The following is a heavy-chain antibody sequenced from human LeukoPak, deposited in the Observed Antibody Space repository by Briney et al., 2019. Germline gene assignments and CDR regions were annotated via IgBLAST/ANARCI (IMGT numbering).Heavy chain of an antibody. Sequence: GGSLRLSCAASGFTFSSYAMHWVRQAPGKGLEWVSYISSSSSTIHYADSVKGRFTISRDNAKNSLYLQMNSLRAEDTAVYYCARGFHRRLYDSSGYYPYWGQGTLVTVSS. D-gene: IGHD3-22*01. J-gene: IGHJ4*02. CDR2: ISSSSSTI. CDR1: GFTFSSYA. CDR3: ARGFHRRLYDSSGYYPY. V-gene: IGHV3-48*01.